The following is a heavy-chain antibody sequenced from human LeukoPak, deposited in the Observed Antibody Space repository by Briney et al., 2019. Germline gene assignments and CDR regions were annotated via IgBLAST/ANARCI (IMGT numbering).Heavy chain of an antibody. D-gene: IGHD2-2*01. V-gene: IGHV4-61*02. CDR3: AREPYPYCSSTSCYYLDY. CDR2: IYTSGST. CDR1: GGPISSGSYY. J-gene: IGHJ4*02. Sequence: SQTLSLTCTVSGGPISSGSYYWSWIRQPAGKGLEWIGRIYTSGSTNYNPSLKSRVTISVDTSKNQISLKLSSVTAADTAVYYCAREPYPYCSSTSCYYLDYWGQGTLVTVSS.